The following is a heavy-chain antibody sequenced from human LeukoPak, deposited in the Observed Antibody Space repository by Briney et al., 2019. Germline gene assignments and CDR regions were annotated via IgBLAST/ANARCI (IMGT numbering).Heavy chain of an antibody. V-gene: IGHV4-34*01. J-gene: IGHJ6*03. CDR1: DGSLSGYY. CDR3: ARGTIFGVVTHLMDV. Sequence: SETLSLTCAVYDGSLSGYYWSCIRQSPGKGLEWIGEITHSGSTNYNPSLKSRVTISVDTSKNQFSLRLSSVTAADTAVYYCARGTIFGVVTHLMDVWGKGTTVTVSS. D-gene: IGHD3-3*01. CDR2: ITHSGST.